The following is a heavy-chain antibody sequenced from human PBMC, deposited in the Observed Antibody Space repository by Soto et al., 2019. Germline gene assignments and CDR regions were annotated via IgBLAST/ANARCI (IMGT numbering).Heavy chain of an antibody. Sequence: EASVKVSCKASGYTFTSYGISWVRQAPGQGLEWMGWISAYNGNTNYAQKLQGRVTMTTDTSTSTAYMELRSLRSDDTAVYYCARDRHTAMVSINWFDPWGQGTLVTVSS. CDR3: ARDRHTAMVSINWFDP. CDR2: ISAYNGNT. D-gene: IGHD5-18*01. J-gene: IGHJ5*02. V-gene: IGHV1-18*04. CDR1: GYTFTSYG.